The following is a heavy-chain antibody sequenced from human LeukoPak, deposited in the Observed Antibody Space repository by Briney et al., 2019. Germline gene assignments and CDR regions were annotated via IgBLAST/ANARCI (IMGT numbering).Heavy chain of an antibody. V-gene: IGHV4-39*01. J-gene: IGHJ4*02. CDR2: IYYSGST. D-gene: IGHD5-18*01. Sequence: SETLSLTCTVSGGSISSSSYYWGWIRQPPGKGLEWIGSIYYSGSTYYNPSLKSRVTISVDTSKNQFSLKLSSVTAADTAVYYCARPSGGYSYGQIDYWGQGTLVTVSS. CDR3: ARPSGGYSYGQIDY. CDR1: GGSISSSSYY.